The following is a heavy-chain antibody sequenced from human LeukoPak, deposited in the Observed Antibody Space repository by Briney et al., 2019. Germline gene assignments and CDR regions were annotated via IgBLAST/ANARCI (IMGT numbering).Heavy chain of an antibody. CDR3: ARDSGKKSSSSFDY. V-gene: IGHV3-66*01. J-gene: IGHJ4*02. Sequence: GGSLRLSCAASGFTVSSNYMSWVRQAPGKGLEWVSVIYSGGSTYYADSVKGRFTISRDNSKNTLCLQMNSLRAEDTAVYYCARDSGKKSSSSFDYWGQGTLVTVSS. CDR1: GFTVSSNY. CDR2: IYSGGST. D-gene: IGHD6-6*01.